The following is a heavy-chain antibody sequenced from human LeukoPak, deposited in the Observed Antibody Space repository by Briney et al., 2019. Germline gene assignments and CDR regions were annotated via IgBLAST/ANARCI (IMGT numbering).Heavy chain of an antibody. D-gene: IGHD5-24*01. Sequence: SETLSLTCAVYGGSFSGYYWSWIRQPPGKGPEWIGELNHRGSTNYTPSLQSPVTIPVDPSKNQFPLTLSPVTAAAPAVHYCARRRGGSPHNSWFDPWGQGTLVTVSS. CDR3: ARRRGGSPHNSWFDP. J-gene: IGHJ5*02. V-gene: IGHV4-34*01. CDR2: LNHRGST. CDR1: GGSFSGYY.